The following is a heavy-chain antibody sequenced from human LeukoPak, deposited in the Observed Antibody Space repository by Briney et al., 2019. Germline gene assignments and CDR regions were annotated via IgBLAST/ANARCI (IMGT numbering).Heavy chain of an antibody. CDR1: GYTFTGYY. Sequence: GASVKVSCKASGYTFTGYYIHWVRQAPGQGLEWLGCINPNSGGTNYAQNLQGRATMTSDTSINTAYMELNRLRSDDTAVYFCARDRTTVTIFDYWGQGTLVTVSS. V-gene: IGHV1-2*02. D-gene: IGHD4-17*01. J-gene: IGHJ4*02. CDR2: INPNSGGT. CDR3: ARDRTTVTIFDY.